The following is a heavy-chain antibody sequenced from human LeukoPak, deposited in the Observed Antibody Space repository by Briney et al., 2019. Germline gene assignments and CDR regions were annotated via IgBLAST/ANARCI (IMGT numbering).Heavy chain of an antibody. Sequence: GESLKISCTGSGYNFTTYWIVWVRQMPGKGLEWMGIICPGDSDTRYSPSFQGQISISADKSISTAYLQWSSLKASDTAMYYCARHTANYYDSSGYYYPFDYWGQGTLVTVSS. D-gene: IGHD3-22*01. CDR3: ARHTANYYDSSGYYYPFDY. V-gene: IGHV5-51*01. J-gene: IGHJ4*02. CDR1: GYNFTTYW. CDR2: ICPGDSDT.